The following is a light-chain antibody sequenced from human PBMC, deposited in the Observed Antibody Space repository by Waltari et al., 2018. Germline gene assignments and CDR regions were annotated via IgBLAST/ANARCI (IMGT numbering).Light chain of an antibody. J-gene: IGKJ1*01. CDR2: LTS. Sequence: DIQMTQSPSSLSASVGDRITITCRASQSIRTYLNWYQQKPGKAPDLLIYLTSILQSGVPSRFSGSGSGTDFTLTISSLQPEDFATYYCQQSYSTPRTFGQGTKVEFK. CDR1: QSIRTY. V-gene: IGKV1-39*01. CDR3: QQSYSTPRT.